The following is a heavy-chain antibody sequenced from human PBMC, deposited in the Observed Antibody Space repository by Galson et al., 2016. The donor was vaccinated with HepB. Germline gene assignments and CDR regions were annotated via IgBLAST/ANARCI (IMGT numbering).Heavy chain of an antibody. CDR2: ISSTGSYI. J-gene: IGHJ4*02. CDR3: ARGRPRAVWAAPNFDY. CDR1: EFTLSYYV. D-gene: IGHD1-26*01. V-gene: IGHV3-21*01. Sequence: SLRLSCAASEFTLSYYVMNWVRQAPGKGLEWVSSISSTGSYIYYADSVKGRFTIPSANAKNSLYLQMPSLRVDDTAVYYCARGRPRAVWAAPNFDYWGQGILVTAAS.